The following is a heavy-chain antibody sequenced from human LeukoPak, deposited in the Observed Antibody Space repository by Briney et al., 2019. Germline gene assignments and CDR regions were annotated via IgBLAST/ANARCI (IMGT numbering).Heavy chain of an antibody. Sequence: VASVKVSCKASGYTFTSYYMRWVRQAPGQGLEWMGIINPSGGSTGYAQKFQGRVTMTRDTSTSTVYMELSSLRSEDTAVYYCARDNTWYFDLWGRGTLVTVSS. CDR3: ARDNTWYFDL. CDR1: GYTFTSYY. J-gene: IGHJ2*01. CDR2: INPSGGST. V-gene: IGHV1-46*01. D-gene: IGHD2/OR15-2a*01.